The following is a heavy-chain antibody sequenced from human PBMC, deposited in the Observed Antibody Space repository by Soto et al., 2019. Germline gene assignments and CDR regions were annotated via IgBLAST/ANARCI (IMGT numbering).Heavy chain of an antibody. CDR2: ISYEGSNK. J-gene: IGHJ6*02. CDR1: GFTFSSYA. Sequence: QVQRVASGGGVVQPGRSLRLSCAASGFTFSSYAMHWVRQAPGKGVEGVAGISYEGSNKYYADSVKGRFTISRDNSKNTLYLQMNSLRAEDTAVYYCARDHEYWRGGSCYSDYYGMDVWGQGTTVTVSS. CDR3: ARDHEYWRGGSCYSDYYGMDV. D-gene: IGHD2-15*01. V-gene: IGHV3-30-3*01.